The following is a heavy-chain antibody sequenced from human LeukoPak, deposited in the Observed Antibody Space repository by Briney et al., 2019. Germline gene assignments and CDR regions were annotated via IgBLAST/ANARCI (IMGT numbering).Heavy chain of an antibody. D-gene: IGHD6-13*01. J-gene: IGHJ6*03. CDR3: ARGVYSSSWYGYYYYYMDV. CDR1: GGSISSYY. Sequence: ETLSLTCTVSGGSISSYYWSWVRQAPGKGLEWVSVIYSGGSTYYADSVKGRFTISRDNSKNTLYLQMNSLRAEDTAVYYCARGVYSSSWYGYYYYYMDVWGKGTTVTISS. V-gene: IGHV3-53*01. CDR2: IYSGGST.